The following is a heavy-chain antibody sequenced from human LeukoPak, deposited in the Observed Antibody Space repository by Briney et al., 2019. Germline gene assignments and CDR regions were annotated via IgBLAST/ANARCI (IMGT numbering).Heavy chain of an antibody. CDR3: AGGDHYDSSGYWVPFDY. CDR1: GGTFSSYA. Sequence: ASVKVSCKASGGTFSSYAISWVRQAPGQGLEWMGGIIPIFGTANYAQKFQGRVTITTDESTSTAYMELSSLRSEDTAVYYCAGGDHYDSSGYWVPFDYWGQGTLATVSS. J-gene: IGHJ4*02. CDR2: IIPIFGTA. V-gene: IGHV1-69*05. D-gene: IGHD3-22*01.